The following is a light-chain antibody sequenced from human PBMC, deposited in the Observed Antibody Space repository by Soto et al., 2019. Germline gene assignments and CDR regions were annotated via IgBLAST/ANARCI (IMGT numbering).Light chain of an antibody. J-gene: IGKJ1*01. CDR2: GAF. CDR1: QSVSSNY. V-gene: IGKV3-20*01. Sequence: EIVLTQSPGTLSLSPGERATFSCRASQSVSSNYLAWYQQKPGQAPRLLIYGAFKRATGIPDRFSGSGSGTDFTLTISDVQPEDFAVYYCHQRQSWPRTFGQGTKVDIK. CDR3: HQRQSWPRT.